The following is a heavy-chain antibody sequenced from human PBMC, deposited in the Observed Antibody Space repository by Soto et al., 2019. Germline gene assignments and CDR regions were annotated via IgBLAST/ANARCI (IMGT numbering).Heavy chain of an antibody. Sequence: ASVKVSCKASGYTYTGYYMHWVRQAPGQGLEWMGWINPNSGGTNYAQKFQGWVTMTRDTSKNQFSLKVGSVTAAHTAVYYGASSSLYGMDVWGQGTTVTVSS. V-gene: IGHV1-2*04. CDR2: INPNSGGT. CDR1: GYTYTGYY. J-gene: IGHJ6*01. CDR3: ASSSLYGMDV.